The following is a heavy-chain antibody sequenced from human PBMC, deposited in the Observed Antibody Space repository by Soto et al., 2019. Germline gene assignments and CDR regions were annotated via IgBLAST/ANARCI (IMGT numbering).Heavy chain of an antibody. CDR1: GYTFTSYG. CDR3: ARQGKNFDFWSGYYETYYYYYGMDV. Sequence: ASVKVSCKASGYTFTSYGISCVRQAPGQGLEWMGWISAYNGNTNYAQKLQGRVTMTTDTSTSTAYMELRSLRSDDTAVYYCARQGKNFDFWSGYYETYYYYYGMDVWGQGTTVTVSS. J-gene: IGHJ6*02. V-gene: IGHV1-18*01. CDR2: ISAYNGNT. D-gene: IGHD3-3*01.